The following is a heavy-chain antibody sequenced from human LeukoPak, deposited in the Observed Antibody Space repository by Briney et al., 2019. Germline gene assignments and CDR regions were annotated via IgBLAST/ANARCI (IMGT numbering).Heavy chain of an antibody. CDR3: AKVWGYTYGYFDY. CDR1: EYSISSDYY. D-gene: IGHD5-18*01. J-gene: IGHJ4*02. V-gene: IGHV4-38-2*01. Sequence: SETLSLTCGVSEYSISSDYYWGWIRQPPGKGLEWIGSIYHSGTAYYNPSLNSRVTISVDTSKNQFSLKLHPGTAVCTTVYYCAKVWGYTYGYFDYWGQGTLVTVSS. CDR2: IYHSGTA.